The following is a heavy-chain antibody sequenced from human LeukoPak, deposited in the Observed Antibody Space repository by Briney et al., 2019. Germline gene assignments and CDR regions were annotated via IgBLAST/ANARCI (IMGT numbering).Heavy chain of an antibody. CDR1: GGSISSYY. CDR3: ARDAGTSYHYYYYGMDV. J-gene: IGHJ6*02. CDR2: ICTSGST. D-gene: IGHD1-1*01. Sequence: SETLSLTCTVSGGSISSYYWSWIRQPAGKGLEWIGRICTSGSTNYNPSLKSRVTMSVDTSKNQFSLKLSSVTAADTAVYYCARDAGTSYHYYYYGMDVWGQGTTVTVSS. V-gene: IGHV4-4*07.